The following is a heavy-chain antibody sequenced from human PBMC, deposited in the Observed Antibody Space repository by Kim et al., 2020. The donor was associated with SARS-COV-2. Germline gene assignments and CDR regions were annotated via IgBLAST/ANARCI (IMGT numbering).Heavy chain of an antibody. CDR3: VRGRGDKDVLTVRLYSYGMAV. D-gene: IGHD2-21*02. V-gene: IGHV4-34*01. CDR1: GGSFSGYY. J-gene: IGHJ6*02. CDR2: IIHDGDA. Sequence: SETLSLTCAVYGGSFSGYYWSWIRQPPGKGLEWIGEIIHDGDATFSPSLKSRVTMSIDTSKNQFSVKVRSVTAADTAVYFCVRGRGDKDVLTVRLYSYGMAVGGQGTSVTVS.